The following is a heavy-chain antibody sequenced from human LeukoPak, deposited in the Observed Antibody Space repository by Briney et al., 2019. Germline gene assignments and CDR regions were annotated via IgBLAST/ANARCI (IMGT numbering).Heavy chain of an antibody. CDR1: GGSISSCS. J-gene: IGHJ4*02. D-gene: IGHD3-22*01. V-gene: IGHV4-4*07. Sequence: SETLSLTCIVSGGSISSCSWNWIRQPAGKGLEWIGRIHTSGSTNYNPSLKSRATMSVDTPKNQFSLKLSSVTAADTAVYYCARDASCYYDGSGYYLGYWGQGTLVTVSS. CDR2: IHTSGST. CDR3: ARDASCYYDGSGYYLGY.